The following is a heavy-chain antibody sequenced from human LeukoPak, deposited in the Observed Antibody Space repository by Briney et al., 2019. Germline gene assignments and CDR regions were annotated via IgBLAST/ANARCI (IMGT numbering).Heavy chain of an antibody. V-gene: IGHV4-34*01. CDR1: GGSFSGYY. D-gene: IGHD5-18*01. Sequence: SETLSLTCAVYGGSFSGYYWSWIRQPPGKGLERIGEINHSGSTNYNPSLKSRVTISVDTSKNQFSLKLSSVTAADTAVCYCARARYSYGFDYWGQGTLVTVSS. CDR3: ARARYSYGFDY. CDR2: INHSGST. J-gene: IGHJ4*02.